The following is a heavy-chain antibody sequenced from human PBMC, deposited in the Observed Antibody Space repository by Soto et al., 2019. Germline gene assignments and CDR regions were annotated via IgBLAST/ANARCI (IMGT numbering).Heavy chain of an antibody. V-gene: IGHV1-46*01. D-gene: IGHD3-3*01. Sequence: ASVKVSCKASGYTFTSYYMHWVRQAPGQGLEWMGIINPSGGSTSYAQKFQGRVTMTRDTSTSTVYMELSSLRSEDTAVYYCARDSGTTIFGAEDAFDIWGQGTMVTVSS. CDR1: GYTFTSYY. CDR3: ARDSGTTIFGAEDAFDI. CDR2: INPSGGST. J-gene: IGHJ3*02.